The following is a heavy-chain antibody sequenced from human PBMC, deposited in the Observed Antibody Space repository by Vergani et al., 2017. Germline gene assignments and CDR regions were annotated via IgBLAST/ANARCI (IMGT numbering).Heavy chain of an antibody. D-gene: IGHD5-12*01. J-gene: IGHJ4*02. Sequence: QVQLQESGPGLVKPSQTLSLTCTVSGASMSSVGYYWTWIRQSAGKRLEWIGDILGSGSTHYNPSLKSRVTISVDTSKNDFSLKVTSVTAADTAVYYCTRQPQEGASGPPSVPTWGQGISVIVSS. CDR3: TRQPQEGASGPPSVPT. CDR2: ILGSGST. CDR1: GASMSSVGYY. V-gene: IGHV4-61*02.